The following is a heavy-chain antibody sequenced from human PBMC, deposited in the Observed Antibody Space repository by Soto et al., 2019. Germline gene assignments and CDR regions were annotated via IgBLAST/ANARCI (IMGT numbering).Heavy chain of an antibody. Sequence: QITLKESGPTLVQPTQPLSLTWALSGLSLSTSAVGIGWIRQPPGKALEWLALIYWDCEKRYSPSLKHRLTIDQDTSTTPVILSMTNMDPLDTGTYYSAHRGLAVDRRPPTNSFDTLGPGTLVTV. CDR1: GLSLSTSAVG. CDR2: IYWDCEK. J-gene: IGHJ5*02. V-gene: IGHV2-5*02. D-gene: IGHD5-12*01. CDR3: AHRGLAVDRRPPTNSFDT.